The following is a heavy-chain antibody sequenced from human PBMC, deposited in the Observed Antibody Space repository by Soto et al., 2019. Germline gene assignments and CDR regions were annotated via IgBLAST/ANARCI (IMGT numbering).Heavy chain of an antibody. Sequence: ASVKVSCKASGGTFSSYTISWVRQAPGQGLEWMGRIIPILGIANYAQKFQGRVTITADKSTSTAYMELSSLRSEDTAVYYCARDSAPSPYYYYYYMDVWGKGTTVTVSS. D-gene: IGHD3-10*01. CDR3: ARDSAPSPYYYYYYMDV. V-gene: IGHV1-69*04. J-gene: IGHJ6*03. CDR2: IIPILGIA. CDR1: GGTFSSYT.